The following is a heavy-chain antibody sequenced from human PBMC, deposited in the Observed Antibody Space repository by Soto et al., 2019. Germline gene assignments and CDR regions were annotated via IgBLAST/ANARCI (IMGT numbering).Heavy chain of an antibody. CDR2: IYYSGST. V-gene: IGHV4-59*01. Sequence: QVQLQESGPGLVKPSETLSLTCTVSGGSISSYYWSWIRQPPGKGLEWIGYIYYSGSTNYNPSLKSRVTISVDTSKNQFSLKLSSVTAADTAVYYCARTQISGWYRIYFDYWGQGTLVTVSS. D-gene: IGHD6-19*01. J-gene: IGHJ4*02. CDR3: ARTQISGWYRIYFDY. CDR1: GGSISSYY.